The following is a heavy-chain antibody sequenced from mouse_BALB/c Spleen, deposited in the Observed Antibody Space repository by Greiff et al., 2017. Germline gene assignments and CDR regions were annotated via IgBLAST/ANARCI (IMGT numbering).Heavy chain of an antibody. J-gene: IGHJ3*01. V-gene: IGHV5-12-1*01. Sequence: EVKLMESGGGLVKPGGSLKLSCAASGFAFSSYDMSWVRQTPEKRLEWVAYISSGGGSTYYPDTVKGRFTISRDNAKNTLYLQMSSLKSEDTAMYYCARHRRGYALFAYWGQGTLVTVSA. CDR3: ARHRRGYALFAY. CDR1: GFAFSSYD. D-gene: IGHD2-2*01. CDR2: ISSGGGST.